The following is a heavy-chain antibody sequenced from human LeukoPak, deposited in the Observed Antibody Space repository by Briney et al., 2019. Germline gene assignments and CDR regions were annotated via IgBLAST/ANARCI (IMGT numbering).Heavy chain of an antibody. V-gene: IGHV3-49*04. CDR2: IRSKAYGGTT. Sequence: GSLRLSCTASGFTFGDYAMSWGRQAPGKGLEWVGFIRSKAYGGTTEYAASVKGRFTISRDDSKSIAYLKMNSLKTEDTAVYYCTRDYDILTGRPTYYYYGMDVWGQGTTVTVSS. D-gene: IGHD3-9*01. J-gene: IGHJ6*02. CDR3: TRDYDILTGRPTYYYYGMDV. CDR1: GFTFGDYA.